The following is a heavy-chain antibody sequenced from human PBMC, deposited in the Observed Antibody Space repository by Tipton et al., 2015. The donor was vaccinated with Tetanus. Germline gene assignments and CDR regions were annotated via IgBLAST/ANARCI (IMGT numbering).Heavy chain of an antibody. J-gene: IGHJ4*02. V-gene: IGHV3-21*04. CDR3: VRGGMMYADY. Sequence: GSLRLSCAASGFTFSFYWMNWVRQAPGKGLEWVSSISNSGGYKYYPESVKGRFTISRDNAKNSLYLQLNSLRAEDTAVYYCVRGGMMYADYWGQGTLVTVSS. D-gene: IGHD2-8*01. CDR2: ISNSGGYK. CDR1: GFTFSFYW.